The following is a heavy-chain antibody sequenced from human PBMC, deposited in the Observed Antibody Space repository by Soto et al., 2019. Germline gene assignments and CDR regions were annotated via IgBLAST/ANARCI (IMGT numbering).Heavy chain of an antibody. CDR1: GDSVSTNSAA. CDR2: TYYRSKWYN. J-gene: IGHJ6*02. V-gene: IGHV6-1*01. Sequence: QTLSLTCAVSGDSVSTNSAAWNWIRQSPSRGPEWLGRTYYRSKWYNDYAVSVKSRININADTSKNQISLQLNSVTPEDTAVYYCARAGPDYYYYGLDVWGQGTTVTVSS. D-gene: IGHD3-10*01. CDR3: ARAGPDYYYYGLDV.